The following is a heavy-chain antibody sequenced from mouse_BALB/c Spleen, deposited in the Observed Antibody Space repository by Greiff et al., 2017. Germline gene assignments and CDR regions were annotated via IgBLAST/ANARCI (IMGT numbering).Heavy chain of an antibody. J-gene: IGHJ2*01. D-gene: IGHD2-1*01. V-gene: IGHV14-3*02. CDR3: ASSIYYGNFDY. Sequence: VQLQQSGAELVKPGASVKLSCTASGFNIKDTYMHWVKQRPEQGLEWIGRIDPANGNTKYDPKFQGKATITADTSSNTAYLQLSSLTSEDTAVYYCASSIYYGNFDYWGQGTTLTVSS. CDR2: IDPANGNT. CDR1: GFNIKDTY.